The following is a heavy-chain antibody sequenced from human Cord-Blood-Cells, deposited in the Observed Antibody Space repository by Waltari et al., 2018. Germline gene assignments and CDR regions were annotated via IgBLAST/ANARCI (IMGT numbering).Heavy chain of an antibody. CDR3: ARDGVNGDY. CDR1: GGTFSSYA. J-gene: IGHJ4*02. Sequence: VQLVQSGAEGKQPGSSVKASCKAPGGTFSSYATSWVRQAPGQGLEWMGGIIPILGIANYAQKFQGRVTITADKSTSTAYMELSSLRSEDTAVYYCARDGVNGDYWGQGTLVTVSS. D-gene: IGHD3-10*01. V-gene: IGHV1-69*10. CDR2: IIPILGIA.